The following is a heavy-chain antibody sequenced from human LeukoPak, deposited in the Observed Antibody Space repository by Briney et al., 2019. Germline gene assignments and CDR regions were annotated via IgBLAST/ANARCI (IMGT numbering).Heavy chain of an antibody. CDR2: IWYGGSNK. D-gene: IGHD6-6*01. CDR1: GFTFSSYG. Sequence: GGSLRLSCAASGFTFSSYGMHWVRQAPGKGLEWVAVIWYGGSNKYYADSVKGRFTISRDNSKNTLYLQMNSLRAEDTAVYYCAKAGSSAYYYYYMDVWGKGTTVTVSS. V-gene: IGHV3-30*02. J-gene: IGHJ6*03. CDR3: AKAGSSAYYYYYMDV.